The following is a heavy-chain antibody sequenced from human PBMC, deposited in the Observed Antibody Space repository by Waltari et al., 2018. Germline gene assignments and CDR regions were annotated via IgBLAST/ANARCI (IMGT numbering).Heavy chain of an antibody. CDR1: GYTLTGNY. D-gene: IGHD2-8*01. CDR3: AKSPWNGPLDY. CDR2: INPNSGGT. Sequence: QEHLVQSGAEVKKPGAPVTVSCKASGYTLTGNYIHWVRQAPGQGLEWMGWINPNSGGTNYAQKFQGRVTVTRDTSISTAYMEVSSLRSDDTAVYYCAKSPWNGPLDYWGQGTLVTVSS. J-gene: IGHJ4*02. V-gene: IGHV1-2*02.